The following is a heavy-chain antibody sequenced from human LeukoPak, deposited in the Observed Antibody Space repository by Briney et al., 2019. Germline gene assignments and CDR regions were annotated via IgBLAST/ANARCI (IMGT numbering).Heavy chain of an antibody. CDR1: GFTFSSHA. V-gene: IGHV3-23*01. CDR3: AKSRGIAVAGTSDY. J-gene: IGHJ4*02. CDR2: ISDSGGST. D-gene: IGHD6-19*01. Sequence: GGSLRLSCAASGFTFSSHAMSWVRQAPGKGLEWVSGISDSGGSTYYADSVKGRFTISRDNSKNTLYLQMISLNAEDTAVYYCAKSRGIAVAGTSDYWGQGTLATVSS.